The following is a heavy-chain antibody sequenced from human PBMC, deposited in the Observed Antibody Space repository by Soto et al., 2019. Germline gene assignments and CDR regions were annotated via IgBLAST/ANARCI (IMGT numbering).Heavy chain of an antibody. CDR2: INAGNGNT. V-gene: IGHV1-3*01. D-gene: IGHD3-3*01. CDR3: ARDGARITVFGVVYYFDY. J-gene: IGHJ4*02. CDR1: GYTFSSHA. Sequence: GASVKVSCKASGYTFSSHAMHWVRQAPGQRLEWMGWINAGNGNTKYSQNFQGRVAITRDTSASTAYMELRSLRSEDTAAYYCARDGARITVFGVVYYFDYWGQGTLVTVSS.